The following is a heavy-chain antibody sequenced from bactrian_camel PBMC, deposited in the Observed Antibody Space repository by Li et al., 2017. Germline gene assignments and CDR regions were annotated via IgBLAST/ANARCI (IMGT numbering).Heavy chain of an antibody. D-gene: IGHD6*01. CDR3: ATTFGSSMYD. V-gene: IGHV3S55*01. J-gene: IGHJ4*01. Sequence: HVQLVESGGGSVQAGGSLRLSCVVSGLSRGSNCVGWYRLPPGRAPAEREGIAAIRRSGGETWYAGSVKGRFTISRDNAKNTLYLQMNSLKTEDTAVYYCATTFGSSMYDWGQGTQVTVS. CDR2: IRRSGGET. CDR1: GLSRGSNC.